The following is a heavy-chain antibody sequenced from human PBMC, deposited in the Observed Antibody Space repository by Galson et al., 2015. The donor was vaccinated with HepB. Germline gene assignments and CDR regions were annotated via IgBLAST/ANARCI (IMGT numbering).Heavy chain of an antibody. J-gene: IGHJ4*02. CDR3: ARVWRGVETGTTSGVDY. Sequence: ETLSLTCTVSGYSISNGYYWGWIRQPPGKGLEWIGSIYHSGGTYYNPSLRIRVTISVDTSKNQFSLKLSSVTAADTAVYYCARVWRGVETGTTSGVDYWGQGTLVTVSS. D-gene: IGHD1-7*01. CDR1: GYSISNGYY. CDR2: IYHSGGT. V-gene: IGHV4-38-2*02.